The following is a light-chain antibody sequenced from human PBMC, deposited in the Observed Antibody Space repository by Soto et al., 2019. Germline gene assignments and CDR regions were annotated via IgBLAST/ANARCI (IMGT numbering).Light chain of an antibody. CDR1: QGVTTN. J-gene: IGKJ5*01. CDR2: DVS. V-gene: IGKV3-15*01. Sequence: EIVLTQSPATPSLSPGERATLSCRAGQGVTTNFAWYQQKSGQSPRLLIYDVSIRATGVPARFSATGSETDLTLTISGLQSEDSAVYFCQQYNNWPFSFGQGTRLEIK. CDR3: QQYNNWPFS.